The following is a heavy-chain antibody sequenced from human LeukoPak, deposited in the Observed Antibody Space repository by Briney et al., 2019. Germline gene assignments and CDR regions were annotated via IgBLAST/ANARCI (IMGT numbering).Heavy chain of an antibody. CDR2: IYPSDSDT. J-gene: IGHJ4*02. V-gene: IGHV5-51*01. CDR1: GYSFTNYW. Sequence: GESLKISCQASGYSFTNYWIGWVRQLPGKGLEWMGIIYPSDSDTRYSPSFQGQVTISADKSISTAYLQWSSLKASDTAMYYCARSNYYDSSGYSLYFDYWGQGTLVTVSS. D-gene: IGHD3-22*01. CDR3: ARSNYYDSSGYSLYFDY.